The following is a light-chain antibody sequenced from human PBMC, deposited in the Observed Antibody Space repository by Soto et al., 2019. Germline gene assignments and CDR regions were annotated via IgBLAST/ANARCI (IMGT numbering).Light chain of an antibody. CDR3: GTWDSSLSAEV. V-gene: IGLV1-51*02. J-gene: IGLJ1*01. CDR1: SSNIGINY. Sequence: QAVVTQPPSVSAAPGQKVTISCSGSSSNIGINYVSWYQQLPGTAPKLLIYENNKRPSGIPDRFSGSKSGTSATLGITGLQTGDEADYYCGTWDSSLSAEVFGTGTKLTVL. CDR2: ENN.